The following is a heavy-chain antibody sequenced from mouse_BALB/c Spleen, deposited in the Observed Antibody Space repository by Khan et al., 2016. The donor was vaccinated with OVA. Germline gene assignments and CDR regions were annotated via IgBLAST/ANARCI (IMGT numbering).Heavy chain of an antibody. V-gene: IGHV3-2*02. CDR1: GYSITSDYA. CDR3: ARDGSRYNYAMDY. J-gene: IGHJ4*01. D-gene: IGHD2-3*01. Sequence: EVQLVESGPGLVKPSQSLSLTCTVTGYSITSDYAWYWIRQFPGNKLERMVYISSSGRTYYNPALKSRITITRDTSKNQFFMQLNTVTTEDTATYYCARDGSRYNYAMDYWGQGTSVTVSS. CDR2: ISSSGRT.